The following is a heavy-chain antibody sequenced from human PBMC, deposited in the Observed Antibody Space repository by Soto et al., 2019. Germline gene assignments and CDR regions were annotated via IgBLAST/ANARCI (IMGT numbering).Heavy chain of an antibody. CDR3: ARTSAAGKYYYGMDV. J-gene: IGHJ6*02. V-gene: IGHV5-51*01. CDR1: GYSFTSYW. CDR2: IYPGDSDT. Sequence: PGESLKISCKGSGYSFTSYWIGWVRQMPGKGLEWMGVIYPGDSDTRYSPSFQGQVTISADKSISTAYLQWSSLKASDTAMYYCARTSAAGKYYYGMDVWGQGTTVTVSS. D-gene: IGHD6-13*01.